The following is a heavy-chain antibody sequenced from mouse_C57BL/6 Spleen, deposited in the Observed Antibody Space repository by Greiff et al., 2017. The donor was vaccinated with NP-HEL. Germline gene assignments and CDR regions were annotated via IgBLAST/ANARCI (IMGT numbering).Heavy chain of an antibody. CDR1: GYSITSGYY. CDR2: ISYDGSN. V-gene: IGHV3-6*01. J-gene: IGHJ1*03. Sequence: ESGPGLVKPSQSLSLTCSVTGYSITSGYYWNWIRQFPGNKLEWMGYISYDGSNNYNPSLKNPISITRDTAKNQFFLKLNSVTTEDTATYYCATGWYGGTYWYFDVWGTGTTVTVSS. CDR3: ATGWYGGTYWYFDV. D-gene: IGHD2-14*01.